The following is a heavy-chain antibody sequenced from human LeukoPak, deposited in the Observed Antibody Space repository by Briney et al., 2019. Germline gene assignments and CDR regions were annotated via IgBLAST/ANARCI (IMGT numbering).Heavy chain of an antibody. Sequence: PSETLSLTCTVSGGSISSSSSYWGWIRQPPGKGLEWIGSIYYSGSTYYNPSLKSRVTISVDTSKNQFSLKLSSVTAADTAVYYCARQDSGSYYYYYMDVWGKGTTVTISS. CDR1: GGSISSSSSY. V-gene: IGHV4-39*01. CDR3: ARQDSGSYYYYYMDV. D-gene: IGHD1-26*01. J-gene: IGHJ6*03. CDR2: IYYSGST.